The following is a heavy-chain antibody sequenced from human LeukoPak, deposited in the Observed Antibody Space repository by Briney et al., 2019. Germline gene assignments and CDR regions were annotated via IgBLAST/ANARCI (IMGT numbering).Heavy chain of an antibody. CDR2: ISSSSSYI. J-gene: IGHJ4*02. Sequence: GGSLRLSCAASGFTFSSYSMNCVRQAPGKGLEWVSSISSSSSYIYYADSVKGRFTISRDNAKNSLYLQMNSLRAEDTAVYYCARSGIGAAGKLFYYWGQGTLVTVSS. D-gene: IGHD6-13*01. CDR1: GFTFSSYS. CDR3: ARSGIGAAGKLFYY. V-gene: IGHV3-21*01.